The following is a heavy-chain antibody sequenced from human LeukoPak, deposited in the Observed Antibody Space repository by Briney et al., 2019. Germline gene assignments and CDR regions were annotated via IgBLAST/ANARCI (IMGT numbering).Heavy chain of an antibody. Sequence: PSETLSLTCTVSGGSISSSSYSWGWIRQPPGKGLEWIGSIHYSGSTNYNPSLKSRVTISVDTSKNQFSLKLSSVTAADTAVYYCAAWRYYDSSGYYYEVYGGDDAFDIWGQGTMVTVSS. D-gene: IGHD3-22*01. V-gene: IGHV4-39*07. CDR3: AAWRYYDSSGYYYEVYGGDDAFDI. CDR2: IHYSGST. CDR1: GGSISSSSYS. J-gene: IGHJ3*02.